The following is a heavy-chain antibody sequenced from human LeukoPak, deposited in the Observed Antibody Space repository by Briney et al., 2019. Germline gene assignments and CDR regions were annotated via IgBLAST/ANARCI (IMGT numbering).Heavy chain of an antibody. CDR2: IIPIFGTA. CDR1: GGTFSSYA. D-gene: IGHD2-15*01. CDR3: ARGSGQVAVGLYYYYYTDV. Sequence: SVKVSCKASGGTFSSYAISWVRQAPGQGLEWMGGIIPIFGTANYAQKFQGRVTITADESTSTAYMELSSLRSEDTAVYYCARGSGQVAVGLYYYYYTDVWGKGTTVTVSS. V-gene: IGHV1-69*13. J-gene: IGHJ6*03.